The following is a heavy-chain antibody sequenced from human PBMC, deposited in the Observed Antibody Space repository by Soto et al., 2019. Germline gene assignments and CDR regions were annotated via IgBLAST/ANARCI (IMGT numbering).Heavy chain of an antibody. V-gene: IGHV1-3*04. CDR3: ASYLWGTYRYFHY. CDR2: INTGNSDS. Sequence: ASVKVSCKASGYTFTSYGMQWVRQAPGQRHEWMGWINTGNSDSTYYIESVKGRFTISRDNSKNTLFLQMNTLRVEDTAIYYCASYLWGTYRYFHYWGQGTPVTAPQ. D-gene: IGHD3-16*01. J-gene: IGHJ4*02. CDR1: GYTFTSYG.